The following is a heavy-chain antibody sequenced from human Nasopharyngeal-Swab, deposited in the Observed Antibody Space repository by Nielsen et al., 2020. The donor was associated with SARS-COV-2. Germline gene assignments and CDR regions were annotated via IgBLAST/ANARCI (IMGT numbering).Heavy chain of an antibody. Sequence: SVKVSCKASGGTFSSYAISWVRQAPGQGLEWMGGIIPIFGTANYAQKFQGRVTITADESMSTAYMELSSLRSEDTAVYYCARALTIFGVATQPYYYMDVWGKGTTVTVSS. CDR2: IIPIFGTA. V-gene: IGHV1-69*13. D-gene: IGHD3-3*01. CDR1: GGTFSSYA. CDR3: ARALTIFGVATQPYYYMDV. J-gene: IGHJ6*03.